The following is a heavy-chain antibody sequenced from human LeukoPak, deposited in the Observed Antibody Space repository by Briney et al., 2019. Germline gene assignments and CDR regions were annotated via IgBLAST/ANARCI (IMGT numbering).Heavy chain of an antibody. CDR1: GDSVSSNSAA. V-gene: IGHV6-1*01. J-gene: IGHJ2*01. CDR2: TYYRSKWYN. D-gene: IGHD3-22*01. CDR3: ARVVFSSGYFNWYFDL. Sequence: SQTLSLTCAISGDSVSSNSAAWNWIRQSPSRGLVWVGGTYYRSKWYNDYAVSVKSRITINPDTSKNQFSLQLNSVTPEDTAVYYCARVVFSSGYFNWYFDLWGRGTLVTVSS.